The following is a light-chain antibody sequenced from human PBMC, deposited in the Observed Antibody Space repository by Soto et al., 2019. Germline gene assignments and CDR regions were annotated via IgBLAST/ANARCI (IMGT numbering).Light chain of an antibody. CDR3: QSYDSSLSVYVV. CDR1: SSNIGAGYD. V-gene: IGLV1-40*01. CDR2: GNS. J-gene: IGLJ2*01. Sequence: QSVLTQPPSVSGATGQRVTISCTGSSSNIGAGYDVQWYQQPPGSAPKLLIFGNSNRPSGVPYRFSGSKSGTSASLAITGLQAEDEADYYCQSYDSSLSVYVVFGGGTKLTVL.